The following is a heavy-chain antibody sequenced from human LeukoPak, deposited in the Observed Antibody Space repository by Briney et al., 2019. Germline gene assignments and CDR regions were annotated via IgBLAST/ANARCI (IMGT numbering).Heavy chain of an antibody. Sequence: GGSLRLSCAASGFTFSNYAMHWVRQAPGKGLEWVAIVSHDGRNQYYAESVKGRFTISRDSSKNTVSLQMNSLRAGDSAQYYCGRDPSARVTIDFWGQGTLVTVSS. D-gene: IGHD5-24*01. CDR1: GFTFSNYA. V-gene: IGHV3-30*04. CDR2: VSHDGRNQ. J-gene: IGHJ4*02. CDR3: GRDPSARVTIDF.